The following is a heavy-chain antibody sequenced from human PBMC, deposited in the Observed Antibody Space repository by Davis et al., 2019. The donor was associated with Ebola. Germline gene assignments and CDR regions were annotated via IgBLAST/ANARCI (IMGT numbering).Heavy chain of an antibody. CDR1: GFTFSSYA. CDR3: ASAEAFDI. J-gene: IGHJ3*02. Sequence: PGGSLRPSCAASGFTFSSYAMHWVRQAPGKGLEWVAVISYDGSNKYYADSVKGRFTISRDNSKNTLYLQMNSLRAEDTAVYYCASAEAFDIWGQGTMVTVSS. CDR2: ISYDGSNK. V-gene: IGHV3-30-3*01.